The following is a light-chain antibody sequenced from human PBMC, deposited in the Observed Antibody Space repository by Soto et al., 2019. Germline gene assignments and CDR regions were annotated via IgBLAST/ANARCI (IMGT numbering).Light chain of an antibody. CDR3: QQYNNWGLS. CDR1: ENVGSN. V-gene: IGKV3D-15*01. CDR2: GSS. J-gene: IGKJ4*01. Sequence: EIVMTQSPATLSVSPGEGVTLSRRASENVGSNLAWYQQKPGQAPRLLMYGSSTRATGIPATFSGSGSGTEFTLTISSLQSEDSAVYYCQQYNNWGLSFGGGTKVEIK.